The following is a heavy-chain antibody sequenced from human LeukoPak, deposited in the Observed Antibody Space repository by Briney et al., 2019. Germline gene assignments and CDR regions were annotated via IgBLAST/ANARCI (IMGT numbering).Heavy chain of an antibody. CDR3: ARGFPGSVVVVAATLY. J-gene: IGHJ4*02. CDR1: GFTFSSYA. D-gene: IGHD2-15*01. V-gene: IGHV3-30-3*01. CDR2: ISYDGSNK. Sequence: GGSLRLSCAASGFTFSSYAMHWVRQAPGTGLEGVAVISYDGSNKYYADSVKGRFTISRDNSKNTLYLQMNSLRAEDTAAYYCARGFPGSVVVVAATLYWGQGTLVTVSS.